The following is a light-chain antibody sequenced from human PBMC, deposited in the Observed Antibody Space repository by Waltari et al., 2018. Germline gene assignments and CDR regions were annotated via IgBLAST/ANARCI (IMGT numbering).Light chain of an antibody. CDR3: QMYVRLPAT. CDR2: DAS. CDR1: QSVGRS. Sequence: EIVLTQSPGTLSLSPGERATLSCRASQSVGRSLCWYQQNHGQAPRLLIYDASTRATGIPDRCSGGGSGTDFSLTISRLEPEDFAVYYCQMYVRLPATFGQGTKVEI. J-gene: IGKJ1*01. V-gene: IGKV3-20*01.